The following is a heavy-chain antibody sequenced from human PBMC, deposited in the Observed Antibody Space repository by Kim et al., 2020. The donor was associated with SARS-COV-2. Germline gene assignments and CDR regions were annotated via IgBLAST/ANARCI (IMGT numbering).Heavy chain of an antibody. CDR2: FDPEDGET. J-gene: IGHJ4*02. CDR1: GYTLTELS. CDR3: ATASENYYDSSGYPLFDY. Sequence: ASVKVSCKVSGYTLTELSMHWVRQAPGKGLEWMGGFDPEDGETIYAQKFQGRVTMTEDTSTDTAYMELSSLRSEDTAVYYCATASENYYDSSGYPLFDYWGQGTLVTVSS. V-gene: IGHV1-24*01. D-gene: IGHD3-22*01.